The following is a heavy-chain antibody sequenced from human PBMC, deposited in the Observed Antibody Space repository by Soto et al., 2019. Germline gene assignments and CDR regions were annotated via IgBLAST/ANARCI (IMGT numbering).Heavy chain of an antibody. J-gene: IGHJ3*02. Sequence: PGGSLRLSCTASGFTFSSYGMNWVRQAPGKGLEWVSYISTSSSTIYYADSVKGRFTISRDNAKNSLYLQMNSLRDEDTAVYYCVRAQMATIFWSAFDIWGQGTMVTVSS. CDR1: GFTFSSYG. CDR3: VRAQMATIFWSAFDI. V-gene: IGHV3-48*02. CDR2: ISTSSSTI. D-gene: IGHD5-12*01.